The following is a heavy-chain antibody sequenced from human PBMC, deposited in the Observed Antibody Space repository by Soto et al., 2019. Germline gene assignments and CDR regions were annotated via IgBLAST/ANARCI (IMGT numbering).Heavy chain of an antibody. Sequence: GASVKVSCKASGYTFTSYGISWVRQAPGQGLEWMGWISAYNGNTNYAQKLQGRVTMTTDTSTSTAYMELRSLRSDDTAVYYCAAPGYCSSTSCYEYFQHWGQGTLVTVSS. J-gene: IGHJ1*01. CDR1: GYTFTSYG. CDR3: AAPGYCSSTSCYEYFQH. V-gene: IGHV1-18*01. CDR2: ISAYNGNT. D-gene: IGHD2-2*01.